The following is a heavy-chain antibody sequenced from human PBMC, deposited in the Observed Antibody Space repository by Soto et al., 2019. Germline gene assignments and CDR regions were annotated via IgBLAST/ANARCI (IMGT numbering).Heavy chain of an antibody. CDR3: ARDADSSGIGCDY. D-gene: IGHD3-22*01. CDR1: GFTFSSYA. J-gene: IGHJ4*02. Sequence: QVQLVESGGGVVQPGRSLRLSCAASGFTFSSYAMHWVRQAPGKGLEWVAVIWYDGTNKYYVDSVKGRFTISRDNSKNTLYLQMTSLRAEDTAVYYCARDADSSGIGCDYWGQGTLVTVSS. V-gene: IGHV3-33*01. CDR2: IWYDGTNK.